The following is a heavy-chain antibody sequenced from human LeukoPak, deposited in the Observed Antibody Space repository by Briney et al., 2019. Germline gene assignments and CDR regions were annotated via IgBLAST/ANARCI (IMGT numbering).Heavy chain of an antibody. CDR1: GFTFSSYA. Sequence: GGSLRLSCATSGFTFSSYAMSWVRQAPGKGLEWVSAISGSGGSTYYADSVKGRFTISRDNSKNTLYLQMNSLRAEDTAVYYCALEGYSSGWYTAWGQGTLVTVSS. CDR2: ISGSGGST. CDR3: ALEGYSSGWYTA. D-gene: IGHD6-19*01. V-gene: IGHV3-23*01. J-gene: IGHJ5*02.